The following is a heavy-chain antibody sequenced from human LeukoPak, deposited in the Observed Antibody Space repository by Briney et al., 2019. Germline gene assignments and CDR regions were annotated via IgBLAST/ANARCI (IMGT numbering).Heavy chain of an antibody. V-gene: IGHV1-2*02. CDR2: IHPNGGT. CDR3: ARMWSDYSYYDY. CDR1: GYTFTVHY. D-gene: IGHD4-11*01. J-gene: IGHJ4*02. Sequence: ASVKVSCKASGYTFTVHYMHWLRQAPGQGPEWMGWIHPNGGTNYAPKFQGRVTLTRDTSISTAYMELSSLSSDDTAVYYCARMWSDYSYYDYWGQGTLVTVSS.